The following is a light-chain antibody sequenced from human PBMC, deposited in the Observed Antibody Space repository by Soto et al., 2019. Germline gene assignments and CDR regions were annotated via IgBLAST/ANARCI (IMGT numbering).Light chain of an antibody. CDR1: QSVSSN. CDR3: QQYNNWPLT. J-gene: IGKJ4*01. V-gene: IGKV3-15*01. Sequence: EIVMTQSPGTLSVSPGERATLSCRPSQSVSSNLAWYQQRPGQVPRLLIYDASTRATGIPDSFSGSGSGTEFTLTISSLQSEDFAVYYCQQYNNWPLTFGGGIKVEIK. CDR2: DAS.